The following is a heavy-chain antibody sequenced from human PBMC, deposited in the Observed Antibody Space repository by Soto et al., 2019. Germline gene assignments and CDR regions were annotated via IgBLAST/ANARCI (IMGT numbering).Heavy chain of an antibody. CDR1: GDSVFSNSAA. CDR3: ARVVVVPAANYYGMDV. J-gene: IGHJ6*02. CDR2: TYYRSKWYN. D-gene: IGHD2-2*01. V-gene: IGHV6-1*01. Sequence: SQTLSLTCAISGDSVFSNSAAWNWIRQSPSRGLEWLGRTYYRSKWYNDYAVSVKSRITINPDTSKNQFSLQLNSVTPEDTAVYYCARVVVVPAANYYGMDVWGQGTTVTVSS.